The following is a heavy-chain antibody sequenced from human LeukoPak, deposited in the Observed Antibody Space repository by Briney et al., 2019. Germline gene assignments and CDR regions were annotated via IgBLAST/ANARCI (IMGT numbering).Heavy chain of an antibody. D-gene: IGHD1-26*01. J-gene: IGHJ3*02. CDR2: INAGNGNT. CDR3: ASEYSGSYYAFDI. V-gene: IGHV1-3*01. Sequence: ASVKVSCTASGGTFSSYAMHWVRQAPGQRLEWMGWINAGNGNTKYSQKFQGRVTITRDTSASTAYMELSSLRSEDTAVYYCASEYSGSYYAFDIWGQGTMVTVSS. CDR1: GGTFSSYA.